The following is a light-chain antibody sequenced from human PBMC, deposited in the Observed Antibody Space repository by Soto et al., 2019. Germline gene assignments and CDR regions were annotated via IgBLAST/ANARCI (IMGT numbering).Light chain of an antibody. CDR3: QQRSNWLT. Sequence: EIVLTQSPATLSLSPGERATLSCRASQSVSSYLAWYHQKPGQAPRLLIYDASSRATGIPARFSGSGSGTDFTLTISSLEPEDFAFYYCQQRSNWLTFGGGTKVEIK. V-gene: IGKV3-11*01. CDR2: DAS. CDR1: QSVSSY. J-gene: IGKJ4*01.